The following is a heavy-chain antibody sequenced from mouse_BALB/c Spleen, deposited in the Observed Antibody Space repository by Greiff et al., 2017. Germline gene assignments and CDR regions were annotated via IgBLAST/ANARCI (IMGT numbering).Heavy chain of an antibody. J-gene: IGHJ2*01. CDR2: INPSNGGT. D-gene: IGHD2-2*01. Sequence: QVQLQQPGAELVKPGASVKLSCKASGYTFTSYYMYWVKQRPGQGLEWIGGINPSNGGTNFNEKFKSKATLTVDKSSSTAYMQLSSLTSEDSAVYCCTREGYDDYYLDYWGQGTTLTVSS. CDR1: GYTFTSYY. CDR3: TREGYDDYYLDY. V-gene: IGHV1S81*02.